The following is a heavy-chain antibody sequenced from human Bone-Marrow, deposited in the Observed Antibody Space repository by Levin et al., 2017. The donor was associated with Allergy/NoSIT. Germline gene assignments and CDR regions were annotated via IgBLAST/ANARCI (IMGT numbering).Heavy chain of an antibody. J-gene: IGHJ4*02. CDR1: GFTFSRYW. Sequence: ASVKVSCAASGFTFSRYWMHWVRQAPGKGLEWVSRSNEDGSIKNYADSVKDRFTISRDNVKNTLYLQMNSLRAEDTAVYYCSRDLLGADDYWGQGTLVTVSS. CDR2: SNEDGSIK. CDR3: SRDLLGADDY. V-gene: IGHV3-74*01. D-gene: IGHD4-17*01.